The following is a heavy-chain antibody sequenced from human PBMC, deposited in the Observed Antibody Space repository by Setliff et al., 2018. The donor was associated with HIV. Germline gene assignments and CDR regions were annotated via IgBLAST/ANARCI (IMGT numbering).Heavy chain of an antibody. CDR3: ARSSRGSLRDLDY. D-gene: IGHD2-21*02. CDR2: GYYSGIT. CDR1: GGSISNYY. J-gene: IGHJ4*02. Sequence: LSLTCTVSGGSISNYYWSWIRQPPGKGLVWIGCGYYSGITHYDPSLKSRVSISVDASKNQFSLRLNSVTVADTAVYFCARSSRGSLRDLDYWGPGTLVTVSS. V-gene: IGHV4-59*08.